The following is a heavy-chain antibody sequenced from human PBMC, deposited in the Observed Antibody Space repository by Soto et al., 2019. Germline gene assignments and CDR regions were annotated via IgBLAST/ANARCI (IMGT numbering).Heavy chain of an antibody. D-gene: IGHD3-22*01. CDR2: SYSGGST. J-gene: IGHJ3*01. CDR3: ATRPLLPGAP. CDR1: GFTFSSNA. Sequence: EVQLVESGGGLIQPGGSLRLSCAASGFTFSSNAMNWVRQAPGKGLEWVSLSYSGGSTYYADSVKGRFTISRDNSKNTLYLQMSSLRAEDTAVYYCATRPLLPGAPWGQGTMVTVSS. V-gene: IGHV3-53*01.